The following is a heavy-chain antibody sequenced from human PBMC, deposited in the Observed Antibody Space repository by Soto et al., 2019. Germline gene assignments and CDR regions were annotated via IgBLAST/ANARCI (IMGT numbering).Heavy chain of an antibody. D-gene: IGHD6-13*01. CDR3: ARSRSWRDAFDI. Sequence: PXGSLRLTFAASGFTFSSYAVHWVGQAPGKGLEWVAVISYDVSNKYYADSVKGRFTISRDNSKNTLYLQMNSLRAEDTAVYYCARSRSWRDAFDIWGQGTMVTVSS. CDR2: ISYDVSNK. CDR1: GFTFSSYA. V-gene: IGHV3-30-3*01. J-gene: IGHJ3*02.